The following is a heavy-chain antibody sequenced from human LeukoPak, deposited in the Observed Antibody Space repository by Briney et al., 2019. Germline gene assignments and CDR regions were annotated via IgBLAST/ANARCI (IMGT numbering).Heavy chain of an antibody. CDR3: TSLPPGYCSSTSCPKYAFDI. Sequence: GGSLRLSCAASGFTFSDYAMHWVRQAPGKGLEYVSGISSNGGSTYYANSVKGRFTISRDDSKNTAYLQMNSLKTEDTAVYYCTSLPPGYCSSTSCPKYAFDIWGQGTMVTVSS. CDR2: ISSNGGST. CDR1: GFTFSDYA. D-gene: IGHD2-2*01. J-gene: IGHJ3*02. V-gene: IGHV3-64*01.